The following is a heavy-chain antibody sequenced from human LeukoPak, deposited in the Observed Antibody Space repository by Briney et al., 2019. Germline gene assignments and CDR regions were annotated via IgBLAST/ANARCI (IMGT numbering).Heavy chain of an antibody. CDR2: ISYDGSNK. D-gene: IGHD3-3*01. Sequence: GGSLRLSCAAAGFTFSTYGMHWVRQAPGKGLEWVAVISYDGSNKYYADSVKGRFTISRDNSKNTLYLQMNSLRAEDTAVYYCAKDARGIFGVVNDYYYYYMDVWGKGTTVTVSS. CDR3: AKDARGIFGVVNDYYYYYMDV. V-gene: IGHV3-30*18. CDR1: GFTFSTYG. J-gene: IGHJ6*03.